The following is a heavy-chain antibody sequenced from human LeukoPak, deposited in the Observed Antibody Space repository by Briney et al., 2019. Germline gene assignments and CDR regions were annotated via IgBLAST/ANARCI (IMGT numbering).Heavy chain of an antibody. D-gene: IGHD2-2*01. CDR3: TRGRGIS. Sequence: GGSLRLSCAASGFTLSDYWMNWVRQAPGKGLEWVANIKEDGSEKYYVDSVKGRFTFSRDNAKNSLYLQMNSLRAEDTAVYYCTRGRGISWGQGSLVTVSS. V-gene: IGHV3-7*01. CDR2: IKEDGSEK. J-gene: IGHJ4*02. CDR1: GFTLSDYW.